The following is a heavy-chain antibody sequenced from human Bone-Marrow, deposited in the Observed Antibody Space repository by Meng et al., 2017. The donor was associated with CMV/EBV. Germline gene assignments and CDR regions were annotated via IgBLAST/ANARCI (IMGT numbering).Heavy chain of an antibody. CDR3: ARHISYYDFWSGYLRGSGMDV. D-gene: IGHD3-3*01. CDR2: ISAYNGNT. Sequence: ASVKVSCKASGYTFINYGITWVRQAPGQGLEWMGWISAYNGNTNYAQKLQGRVTMTTDTSTSTAYMELRSLRSDDTAVYYCARHISYYDFWSGYLRGSGMDVWGQGTTVTVSS. V-gene: IGHV1-18*01. J-gene: IGHJ6*02. CDR1: GYTFINYG.